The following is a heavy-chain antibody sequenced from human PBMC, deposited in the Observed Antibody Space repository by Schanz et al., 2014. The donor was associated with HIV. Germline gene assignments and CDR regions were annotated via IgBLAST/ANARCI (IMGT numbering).Heavy chain of an antibody. CDR2: ISYDGSNK. V-gene: IGHV3-30*18. CDR3: AKENPINYYSHGGPIDI. D-gene: IGHD3-10*01. J-gene: IGHJ3*02. Sequence: QVQLVESGGGVVQPGRSLRLSCAASGFTFITYGMHWVRQAPGKGLEWVAGISYDGSNKYYADSVKGRFTISRDSFNNTLYLQMNSLRAEDTAIYYCAKENPINYYSHGGPIDIWGQGTMLTVSS. CDR1: GFTFITYG.